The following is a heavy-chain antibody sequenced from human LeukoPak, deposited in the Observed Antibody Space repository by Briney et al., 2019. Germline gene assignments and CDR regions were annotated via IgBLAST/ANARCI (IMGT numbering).Heavy chain of an antibody. Sequence: GGSLRLSCAASGFTFSTIGMTWVRQAPGKGLEWVSGISESGTTTYYADSVKGRFTVSRDNAKNSLYLQMNSLRAEDTAVYYCAREAVAGTEGYYYYMDVWGKGTTVTVSS. V-gene: IGHV3-23*01. CDR1: GFTFSTIG. D-gene: IGHD6-19*01. CDR3: AREAVAGTEGYYYYMDV. CDR2: ISESGTTT. J-gene: IGHJ6*03.